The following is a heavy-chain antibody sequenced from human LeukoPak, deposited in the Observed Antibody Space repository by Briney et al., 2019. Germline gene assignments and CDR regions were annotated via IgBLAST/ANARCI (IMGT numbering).Heavy chain of an antibody. J-gene: IGHJ5*01. Sequence: GGSLRLSCAASGFTFSKAWMSWVRQAPGKGLEWVGRIKSKTNGGTTDPAPPVKGRFTISRDDSKNTLYLQMISLGVEDTAVYYCARGVVAARPRWFDSWGQGTQVTVSS. CDR1: GFTFSKAW. V-gene: IGHV3-15*01. CDR3: ARGVVAARPRWFDS. CDR2: IKSKTNGGTT. D-gene: IGHD6-6*01.